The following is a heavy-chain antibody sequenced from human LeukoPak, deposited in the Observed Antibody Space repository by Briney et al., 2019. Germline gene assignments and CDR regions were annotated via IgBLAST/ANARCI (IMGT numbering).Heavy chain of an antibody. V-gene: IGHV3-7*01. CDR2: IKQDGSEK. Sequence: PGGSLRLSCAASGFTFTNYWMSWVRQAPGKGLEWVANIKQDGSEKDYVDTLKGRFTISRDNAQNSVYLQMNSLRAEDTGVYFCGRIGYSSSSFDYWGRGTLVTVSS. D-gene: IGHD6-13*01. J-gene: IGHJ4*02. CDR3: GRIGYSSSSFDY. CDR1: GFTFTNYW.